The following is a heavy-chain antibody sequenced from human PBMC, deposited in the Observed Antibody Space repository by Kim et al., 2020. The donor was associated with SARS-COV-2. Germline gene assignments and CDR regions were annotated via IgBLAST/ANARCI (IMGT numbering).Heavy chain of an antibody. D-gene: IGHD1-26*01. V-gene: IGHV3-73*01. Sequence: EAGKGRFTISRDDSKTTPYLQMNSLKTEDTAVYYCTIQLSTILGNAFDIWGQGTMVTVSS. CDR3: TIQLSTILGNAFDI. J-gene: IGHJ3*02.